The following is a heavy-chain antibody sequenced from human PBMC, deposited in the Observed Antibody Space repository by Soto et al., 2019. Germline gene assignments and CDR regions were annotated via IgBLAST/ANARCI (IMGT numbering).Heavy chain of an antibody. J-gene: IGHJ6*02. D-gene: IGHD6-6*01. Sequence: GESLKISCKGSGYSFTSYWISWVRQMPGKGLEWMGRIDPSDSYTNYSPSFQGHVTISADKSISTAYLQWSSLKASDTAMYYCARPVIAARPAYYYGMDVWGQGTTVTVSS. CDR2: IDPSDSYT. CDR1: GYSFTSYW. V-gene: IGHV5-10-1*01. CDR3: ARPVIAARPAYYYGMDV.